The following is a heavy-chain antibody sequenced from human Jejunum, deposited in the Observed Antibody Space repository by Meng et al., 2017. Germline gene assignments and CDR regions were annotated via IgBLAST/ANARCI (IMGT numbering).Heavy chain of an antibody. Sequence: GESLKISCVVSGFPFSSYEINWVRQAPGKGLEWVSYISNSGSTIYYAVSVKGRFTISRDNAKNSAFLQMNSLRAEDTAVYYCVRAIDYWGQGTLVTVSS. J-gene: IGHJ4*02. V-gene: IGHV3-48*03. CDR1: GFPFSSYE. CDR3: VRAIDY. CDR2: ISNSGSTI.